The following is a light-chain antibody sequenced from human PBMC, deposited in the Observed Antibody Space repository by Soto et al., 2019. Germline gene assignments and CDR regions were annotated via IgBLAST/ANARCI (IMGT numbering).Light chain of an antibody. V-gene: IGLV2-14*01. CDR3: SSYTSSSTVV. CDR1: SSDVGGYNY. CDR2: DVS. Sequence: QSVLTQPASVSGSPGQSITISCTGTSSDVGGYNYVSWYQQHPGKAPKLMIYDVSNRPSGVSNRFSGSKSGNTASLTISGLQAEVEADYYCSSYTSSSTVVFGGGTKVXVL. J-gene: IGLJ2*01.